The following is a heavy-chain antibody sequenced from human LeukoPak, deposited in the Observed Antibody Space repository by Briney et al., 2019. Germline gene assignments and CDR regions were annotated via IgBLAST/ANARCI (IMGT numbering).Heavy chain of an antibody. V-gene: IGHV1-69*04. J-gene: IGHJ6*02. CDR3: TGGYTPYDILTGYQTYGMDV. CDR2: IIPILGIA. CDR1: GGTFSSYA. D-gene: IGHD3-9*01. Sequence: ASVKVSCKASGGTFSSYAISWVRQAPGQGLEWMGRIIPILGIANYAQKFQGRVTITADKSTSTAYMELSSLRSEDTAVYYCTGGYTPYDILTGYQTYGMDVWGQGTTVTVS.